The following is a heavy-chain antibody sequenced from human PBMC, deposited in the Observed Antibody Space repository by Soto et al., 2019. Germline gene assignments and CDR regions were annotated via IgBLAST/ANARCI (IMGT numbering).Heavy chain of an antibody. Sequence: QVQLVESGGGVVQPERSLRLSCVASGLTFSSHGMHWVRQAPGKGLEWVAVIWNDGSKRYYADSVQGRFTISRDNSKNTLYLQMNSLRAEDTAVYYCARDMITMVRGADAFDIWGQGTMVTVSS. CDR2: IWNDGSKR. CDR3: ARDMITMVRGADAFDI. J-gene: IGHJ3*02. D-gene: IGHD3-10*01. CDR1: GLTFSSHG. V-gene: IGHV3-33*01.